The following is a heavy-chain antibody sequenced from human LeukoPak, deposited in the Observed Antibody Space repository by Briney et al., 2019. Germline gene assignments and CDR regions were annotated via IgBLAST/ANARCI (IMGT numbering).Heavy chain of an antibody. J-gene: IGHJ5*02. CDR2: INSDGTTT. Sequence: GGSMRLSCAASGFTFSNYFMHWVRHPPGKGLVWVSRINSDGTTTMYADSVKGRFTISRDNAKNTLYLQMNSLRDEDTAVYYCGRSVDATRWFDPWGQGTLVAVSS. D-gene: IGHD2-15*01. CDR1: GFTFSNYF. V-gene: IGHV3-74*03. CDR3: GRSVDATRWFDP.